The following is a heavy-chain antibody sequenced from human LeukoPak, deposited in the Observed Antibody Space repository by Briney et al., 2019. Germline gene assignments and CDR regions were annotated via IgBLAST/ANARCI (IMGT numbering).Heavy chain of an antibody. V-gene: IGHV3-23*01. CDR1: GFTFSSYA. Sequence: GGSLRLSCAASGFTFSSYAMSWVRQAPGKGLEWVSAISGSGGSTYYADSVKGRFTISRDNSKNTLYLQMNGLRAEDTAVYYCAKHQYYDILTGYGMDVWGQGTTVTVSS. CDR2: ISGSGGST. D-gene: IGHD3-9*01. CDR3: AKHQYYDILTGYGMDV. J-gene: IGHJ6*02.